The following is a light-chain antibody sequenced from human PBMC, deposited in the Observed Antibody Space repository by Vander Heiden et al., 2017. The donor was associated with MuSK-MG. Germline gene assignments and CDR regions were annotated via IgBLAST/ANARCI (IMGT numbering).Light chain of an antibody. Sequence: EVVLTQSPGTLSLSPGERATLSCRASQTVSSGYLAWYQQKPGQAPRLLIYDASSMATGIPDRFSGSGSGTDFTLTISRLEPEDFAVYYWHRAGSSFTFGPGTKVDI. V-gene: IGKV3-20*01. CDR1: QTVSSGY. CDR3: HRAGSSFT. CDR2: DAS. J-gene: IGKJ3*01.